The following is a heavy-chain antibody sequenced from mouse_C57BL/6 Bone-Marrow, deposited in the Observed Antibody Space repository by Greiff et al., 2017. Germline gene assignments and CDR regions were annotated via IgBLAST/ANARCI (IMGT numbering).Heavy chain of an antibody. Sequence: QVQLQPPGAELVMPGASVKLSCKASGYTFTSSWMHWVKQRPGQGLEWIGEIDPSDSYTNYNQKFNGKSTLTVDKSSSTAYMQLSSLTSEDSAVYYCAREGLRRGFDYWGQGTTLTVSS. J-gene: IGHJ2*01. CDR3: AREGLRRGFDY. V-gene: IGHV1-69*01. CDR1: GYTFTSSW. D-gene: IGHD2-4*01. CDR2: IDPSDSYT.